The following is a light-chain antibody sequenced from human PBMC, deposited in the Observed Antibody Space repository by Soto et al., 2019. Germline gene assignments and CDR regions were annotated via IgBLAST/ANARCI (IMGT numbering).Light chain of an antibody. CDR3: QQRSSWPDA. Sequence: DRGMTQSPATQSASPGERGSLSCRASQSVNHNLAWYQQKPGKAPRLLIYAASRMPTGIPTRFSGSGSGTDFTLTISSLQPEDFAVYYCQQRSSWPDAFGQGTRLEIK. V-gene: IGKV3D-15*01. CDR2: AAS. CDR1: QSVNHN. J-gene: IGKJ5*01.